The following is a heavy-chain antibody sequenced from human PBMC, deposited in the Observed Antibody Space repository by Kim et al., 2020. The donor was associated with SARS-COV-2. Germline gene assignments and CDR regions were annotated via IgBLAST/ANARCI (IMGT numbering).Heavy chain of an antibody. CDR3: ARVLAVAGYYYYYGMDV. J-gene: IGHJ6*02. CDR2: ISSSSSYT. Sequence: GGSLRLSCAASGFTFSDYYMSWIRQAPGKGLEWVSYISSSSSYTNYADSVKGRFTISRDNAKNSLYLQMNSLRAEDTAVYYCARVLAVAGYYYYYGMDVWGQGTTVTVSS. CDR1: GFTFSDYY. V-gene: IGHV3-11*05. D-gene: IGHD6-19*01.